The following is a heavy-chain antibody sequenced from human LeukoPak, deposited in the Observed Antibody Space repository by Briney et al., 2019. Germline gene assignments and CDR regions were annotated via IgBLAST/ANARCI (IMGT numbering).Heavy chain of an antibody. Sequence: AASVKVSCKASGYTFTGYYMHWVRQAPGQGLEWMGWINPNTGGTNYAQKFQGRVTMTRDTSISTAYMGLSRLRSDDTAVYFCARVQVAARIDYWGQGTLVTVST. V-gene: IGHV1-2*02. D-gene: IGHD6-6*01. CDR3: ARVQVAARIDY. J-gene: IGHJ4*02. CDR2: INPNTGGT. CDR1: GYTFTGYY.